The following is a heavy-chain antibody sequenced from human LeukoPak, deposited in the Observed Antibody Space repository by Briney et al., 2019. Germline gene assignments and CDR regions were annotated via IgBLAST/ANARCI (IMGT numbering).Heavy chain of an antibody. CDR2: IYDSGST. J-gene: IGHJ3*02. CDR1: GASIRSGDYY. D-gene: IGHD2-15*01. V-gene: IGHV4-30-4*01. Sequence: SETLSLTCTVSGASIRSGDYYWSWIRQPPGKGLEWIGYIYDSGSTYYDPSLKSRITISVDTSENRFSLKLSSVTATDTAVYYCARDCSGGSCYGAFDIWGQGTMVTVSS. CDR3: ARDCSGGSCYGAFDI.